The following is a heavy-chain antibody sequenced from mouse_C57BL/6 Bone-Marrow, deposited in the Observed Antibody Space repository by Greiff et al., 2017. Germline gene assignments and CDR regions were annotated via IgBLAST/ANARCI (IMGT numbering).Heavy chain of an antibody. CDR3: ARAPYSNFFDY. J-gene: IGHJ2*01. CDR2: INPSSGYT. D-gene: IGHD2-5*01. Sequence: VQLQQSGAELAKPGASVKLSCKASGYTFTSYWMHWVKQRPGQGLEWIGYINPSSGYTKYNQKFKDKATLTADKSSSTADMLLSSLTYEDSAVYYCARAPYSNFFDYWGQVTTLTVSS. CDR1: GYTFTSYW. V-gene: IGHV1-7*01.